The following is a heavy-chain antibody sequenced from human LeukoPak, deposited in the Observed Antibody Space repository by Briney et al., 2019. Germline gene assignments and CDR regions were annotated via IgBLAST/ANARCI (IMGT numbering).Heavy chain of an antibody. CDR2: ITNDGSST. J-gene: IGHJ4*02. Sequence: GGSLRLSCAASGLTFSSHWMHWVRQAPGKGLVWVSRITNDGSSTTYADSVKGRFTISRDNSKNTLYLQMNSLRAEDTAVYYCARALRLGQIDYWGQGTLVTVSS. D-gene: IGHD3-10*01. CDR3: ARALRLGQIDY. CDR1: GLTFSSHW. V-gene: IGHV3-74*01.